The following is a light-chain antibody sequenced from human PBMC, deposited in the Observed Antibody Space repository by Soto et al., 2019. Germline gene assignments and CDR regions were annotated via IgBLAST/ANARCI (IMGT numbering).Light chain of an antibody. CDR3: SSYTNTNNLV. V-gene: IGLV2-14*01. Sequence: QSVLTQPASVSGSPGQSISISCIGSSDVLDTYYFISWYQQHPGKVPKLIIYEVTYRPSGVSSRFSGSKSGNSASLTISGLQAEDEADYYCSSYTNTNNLVFGGGTKVTVL. CDR1: SDVLDTYYF. CDR2: EVT. J-gene: IGLJ3*02.